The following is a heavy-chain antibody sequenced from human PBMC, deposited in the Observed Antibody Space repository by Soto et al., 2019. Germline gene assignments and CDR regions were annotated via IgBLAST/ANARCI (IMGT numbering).Heavy chain of an antibody. CDR2: IYYSGST. CDR1: GGSISSSYY. J-gene: IGHJ4*02. CDR3: ARRYSSLYYFDY. V-gene: IGHV4-39*01. D-gene: IGHD6-13*01. Sequence: SSETLSLTCTVSGGSISSSYYWGWIRQPPGKGLEWIGSIYYSGSTYYNPSLKSRVTISVDTSKNQFSLKLSSVTAADTAVYYCARRYSSLYYFDYWGQGTLVTVSS.